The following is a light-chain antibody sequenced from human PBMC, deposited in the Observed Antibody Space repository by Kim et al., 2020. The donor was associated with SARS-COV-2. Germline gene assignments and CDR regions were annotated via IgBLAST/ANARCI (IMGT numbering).Light chain of an antibody. CDR3: NSRDSNDNVV. CDR1: SLRSCY. V-gene: IGLV3-19*01. Sequence: SSELSQDPAVCVALGQTVRITCQGDSLRSCYATWYQQKPGQDPILVIYGKNNRPSGIPDRFSGSSSGNTASLTITGTQAGDEADYYCNSRDSNDNVVFGGGTQLTVL. CDR2: GKN. J-gene: IGLJ2*01.